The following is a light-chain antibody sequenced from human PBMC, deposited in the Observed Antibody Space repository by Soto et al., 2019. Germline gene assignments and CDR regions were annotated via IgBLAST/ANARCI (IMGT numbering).Light chain of an antibody. J-gene: IGLJ1*01. V-gene: IGLV1-40*01. CDR2: GNS. Sequence: SVLTQPPSVSGAPGQRVTISCTGSSSNIGAGYDVHWYQQLPGTAPKLLIYGNSNRPSGVPDRFSGSKSGTSASLAITGLQAEDEADYSCQSYDSSLSGARVFGTGTKLTVL. CDR3: QSYDSSLSGARV. CDR1: SSNIGAGYD.